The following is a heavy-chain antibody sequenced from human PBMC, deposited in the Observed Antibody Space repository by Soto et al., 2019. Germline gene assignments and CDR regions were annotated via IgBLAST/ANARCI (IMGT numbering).Heavy chain of an antibody. V-gene: IGHV4-4*07. CDR3: ARGGIQLSYAFDH. D-gene: IGHD3-10*01. Sequence: QLVESGGGLVQPGGSLRLACKASGFDFSTYSMNWVRQAPGKGLEWIGRIYTSGATSYNPSLKSRVTMSVDTSQTQMSLNLTSVTAADTAVYYCARGGIQLSYAFDHWGQGILVTVSS. J-gene: IGHJ4*02. CDR1: GFDFSTYS. CDR2: IYTSGAT.